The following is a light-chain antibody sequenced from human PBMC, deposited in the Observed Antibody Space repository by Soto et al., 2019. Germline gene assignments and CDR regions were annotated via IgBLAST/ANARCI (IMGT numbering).Light chain of an antibody. V-gene: IGKV1-5*01. J-gene: IGKJ1*01. CDR1: QSISSW. CDR2: DAS. Sequence: DIQMTQSPSTLSASVGDRVTITCLASQSISSWLAWYQQKPGKAPKLLIYDASSLESGVPSRFSGSGSGTEFTHTISSLQPDDFATSYCQQYNSYSGTFGQGTKVDIK. CDR3: QQYNSYSGT.